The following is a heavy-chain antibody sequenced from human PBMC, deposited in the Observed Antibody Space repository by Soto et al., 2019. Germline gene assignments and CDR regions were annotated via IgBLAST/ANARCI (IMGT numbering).Heavy chain of an antibody. V-gene: IGHV3-30*03. CDR3: FGNLCWMGY. Sequence: QVQLVESGGGVIQPGRSLKLSCAASGFTFSSYGMHWVRQAPGKGLEWVALISNDGYKKYYVDSVKGRFTIARDNSENTVFLQMHSLRAEDTAVYYCFGNLCWMGYWGQGTLVTVSS. D-gene: IGHD2-21*01. CDR2: ISNDGYKK. CDR1: GFTFSSYG. J-gene: IGHJ4*02.